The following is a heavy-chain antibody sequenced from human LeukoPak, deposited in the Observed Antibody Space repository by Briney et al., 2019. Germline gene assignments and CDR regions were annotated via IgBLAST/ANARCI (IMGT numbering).Heavy chain of an antibody. CDR1: GFTVSSYE. J-gene: IGHJ4*02. V-gene: IGHV3-48*03. D-gene: IGHD1-26*01. CDR3: AREKSQTYSGSFGY. Sequence: GGSLRLSCAASGFTVSSYEMNCVRQAPGKGLEWLSYISTSGSTKHYADSVKGRFTISRDNAKNSLYLQMNSLRGEDTAVYYCAREKSQTYSGSFGYWGQGTLVTVSS. CDR2: ISTSGSTK.